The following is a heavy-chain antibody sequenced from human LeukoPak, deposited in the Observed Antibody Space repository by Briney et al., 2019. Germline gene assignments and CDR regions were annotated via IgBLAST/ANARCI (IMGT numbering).Heavy chain of an antibody. J-gene: IGHJ4*02. V-gene: IGHV1-2*02. CDR3: ARAGYAGEFDY. CDR2: INPNSVGT. D-gene: IGHD3-10*01. CDR1: GCTFTGYY. Sequence: ASVKVSCKASGCTFTGYYMHWVRQAPGQGLEWMGWINPNSVGTNYAQKFQGRVTMTRDTSISTAYMELSRLRSGDTAAYYCARAGYAGEFDYWGQGTLVTVSS.